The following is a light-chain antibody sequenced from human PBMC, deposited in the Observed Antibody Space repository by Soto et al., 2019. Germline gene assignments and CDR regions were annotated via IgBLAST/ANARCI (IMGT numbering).Light chain of an antibody. CDR3: HYYGGSPT. V-gene: IGKV3-20*01. J-gene: IGKJ4*01. Sequence: ELVLTQSPGTLSLSPGHRATLSCRASQTFVSTYLAWYQQKPGQAPRLLIYDASNRATGIPDRFSGSGSGPDFTLTISRLEPEHFAVYYCHYYGGSPTFGGGTKVDIK. CDR1: QTFVSTY. CDR2: DAS.